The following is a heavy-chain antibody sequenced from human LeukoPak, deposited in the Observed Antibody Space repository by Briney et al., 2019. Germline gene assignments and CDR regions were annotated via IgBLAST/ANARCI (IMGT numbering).Heavy chain of an antibody. CDR2: ISHSGST. J-gene: IGHJ6*02. D-gene: IGHD3-10*01. CDR1: GVSISSGGLT. V-gene: IGHV4-30-2*01. Sequence: SETLSLTCAVSGVSISSGGLTWGWIRQPPGKGLEWSVYISHSGSTKYRPAVKSRVSICVDRFENHFSLSLSSVTAADTAVYYCASAYYSGSRTYYNVYYYYGMDVWGQGTTVTVSS. CDR3: ASAYYSGSRTYYNVYYYYGMDV.